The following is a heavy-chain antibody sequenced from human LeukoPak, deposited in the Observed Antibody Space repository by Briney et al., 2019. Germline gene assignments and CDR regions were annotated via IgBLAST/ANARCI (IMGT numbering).Heavy chain of an antibody. CDR2: IYHSGST. CDR3: ARDLEYSSSHWFDP. V-gene: IGHV4-30-2*01. J-gene: IGHJ5*02. D-gene: IGHD6-6*01. Sequence: SQTLSLTCTVSGGSISSGGYYWSWIRQPPGKGLEWIGYIYHSGSTYYNPSLKSRVTISVDRSKNQFSLKLSSVTAADTAVYYCARDLEYSSSHWFDPWGQGTLDTVSS. CDR1: GGSISSGGYY.